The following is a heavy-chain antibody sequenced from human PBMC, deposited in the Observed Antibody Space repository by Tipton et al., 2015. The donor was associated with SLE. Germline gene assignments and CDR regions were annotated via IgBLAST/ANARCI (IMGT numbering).Heavy chain of an antibody. V-gene: IGHV1-2*02. D-gene: IGHD2-2*01. Sequence: QVQLVQSGAVVKKPGASVKVSCKASGYTFTAYYMHWLRQAPGQGLEWMGWINPNSGGTNFAQMFRGRVTMTRDTSISTAYMELSSLTSDDTAIYYCARDLSVVAAAPHAEYFLHWGQGTLVTVSS. CDR2: INPNSGGT. J-gene: IGHJ1*01. CDR1: GYTFTAYY. CDR3: ARDLSVVAAAPHAEYFLH.